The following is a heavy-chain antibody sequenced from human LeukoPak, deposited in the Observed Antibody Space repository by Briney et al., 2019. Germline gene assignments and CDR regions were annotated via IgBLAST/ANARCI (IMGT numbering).Heavy chain of an antibody. CDR3: AKRADSSAHSFDY. V-gene: IGHV3-48*04. D-gene: IGHD3-22*01. CDR1: GLSFSRYG. Sequence: GGSLRLSCAASGLSFSRYGMKWVRQAPGKGLEWLSYIRSSDSTTYYADSVKGRFTISRDNAKNSLYLQMDSLRVEDTAVYYCAKRADSSAHSFDYWGQGTLVTVSS. CDR2: IRSSDSTT. J-gene: IGHJ4*02.